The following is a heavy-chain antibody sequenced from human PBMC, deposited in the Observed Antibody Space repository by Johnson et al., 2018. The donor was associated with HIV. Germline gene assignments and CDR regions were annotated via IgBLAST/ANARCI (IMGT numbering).Heavy chain of an antibody. CDR3: ARVGISDYDLAAFDI. D-gene: IGHD3-3*01. V-gene: IGHV3-66*03. CDR2: IYSGGST. CDR1: GFTVSSNY. J-gene: IGHJ3*02. Sequence: VQLVESGGGLIQPGGSLRLSCAASGFTVSSNYMSWVRQAPGKGLEWVSVIYSGGSTYYADSVKGRFAISRDNSKNTVFLQMNSLRVEDTAVYFCARVGISDYDLAAFDIWGQGTMVTVSS.